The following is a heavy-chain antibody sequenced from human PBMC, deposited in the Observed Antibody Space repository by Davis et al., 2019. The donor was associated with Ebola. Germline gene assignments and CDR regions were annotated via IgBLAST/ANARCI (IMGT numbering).Heavy chain of an antibody. CDR2: IYYSGST. CDR1: GGSISSSSYY. J-gene: IGHJ4*02. D-gene: IGHD6-19*01. CDR3: AGAGYSSGWNFAS. Sequence: MPSETLSLTCTVSGGSISSSSYYWGWIRQPPGKGLEWIGSIYYSGSTYYNPSLKSRVTISVDTSKNQFSLKLSSVTAEDTAVYFCAGAGYSSGWNFASWGQGTLVTVSS. V-gene: IGHV4-39*07.